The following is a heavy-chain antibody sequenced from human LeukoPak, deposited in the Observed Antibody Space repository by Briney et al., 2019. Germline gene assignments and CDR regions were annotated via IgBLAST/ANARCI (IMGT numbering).Heavy chain of an antibody. CDR1: GYTFTGYY. V-gene: IGHV1-2*02. D-gene: IGHD3-10*01. CDR3: ASYGSGSYYMGFDY. J-gene: IGHJ4*02. CDR2: INPNSGGT. Sequence: ASVKVSCMASGYTFTGYYMHWVRQAPGQGLEWMGWINPNSGGTNYAQKFQGRVTMTRDTSISTAYMELSRLRSDDTAVYYCASYGSGSYYMGFDYWGQGTLVTVSS.